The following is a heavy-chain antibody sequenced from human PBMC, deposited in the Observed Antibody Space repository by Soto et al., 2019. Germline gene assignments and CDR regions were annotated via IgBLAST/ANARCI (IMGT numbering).Heavy chain of an antibody. CDR3: ARDSESFHYYDSSGYYGYYFDY. V-gene: IGHV3-30-3*01. Sequence: GSLRLSCAASGFTFSSYAMHWVRQAPGKGLEWVAVISYDGSNKYYADSVKGRFTISRDNSKNTLYLQMNSLRAEDTAVYYCARDSESFHYYDSSGYYGYYFDYWGQGTLVTVYS. J-gene: IGHJ4*02. D-gene: IGHD3-22*01. CDR2: ISYDGSNK. CDR1: GFTFSSYA.